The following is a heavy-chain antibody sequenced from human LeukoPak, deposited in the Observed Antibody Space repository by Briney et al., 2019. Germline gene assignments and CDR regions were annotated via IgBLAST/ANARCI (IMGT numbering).Heavy chain of an antibody. J-gene: IGHJ3*02. D-gene: IGHD2-8*01. CDR3: VRDGSLSGDKMVI. Sequence: PGGSLRLSCAASGFTVSSYEMSWVRQAPGKGLEWVSYISNSVDTTYYADSVKGRFTISRDNAKNSLYLQMNSLRAEDTAVYYCVRDGSLSGDKMVIWGQGTRVTVSS. CDR1: GFTVSSYE. V-gene: IGHV3-48*03. CDR2: ISNSVDTT.